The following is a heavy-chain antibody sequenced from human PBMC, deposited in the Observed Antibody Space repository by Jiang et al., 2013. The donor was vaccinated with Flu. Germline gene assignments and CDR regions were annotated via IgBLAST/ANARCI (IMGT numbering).Heavy chain of an antibody. Sequence: LLKPSETLSLTCAVYGGSFSGYYWSWIRQPPGKGLEWIGEINHSGSTNYNPSLKSRVTISVDTSKNQFSLKLSSVTAADTAVYYCATRRDYYDSSGYEYYFDYWGQGTLVTVSS. J-gene: IGHJ4*02. CDR2: INHSGST. CDR3: ATRRDYYDSSGYEYYFDY. D-gene: IGHD3-22*01. CDR1: GGSFSGYY. V-gene: IGHV4-34*01.